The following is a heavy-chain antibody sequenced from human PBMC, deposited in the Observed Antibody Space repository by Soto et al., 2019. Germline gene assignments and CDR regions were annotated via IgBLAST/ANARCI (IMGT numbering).Heavy chain of an antibody. Sequence: SVKVSCKASGYTFTSYGISWVRQAPGQGLEWMGWISAYNGNTNYAQKLQGRVTMTTDTSTSTAYMELRSLRSDDTAVYYCARWVDCSGGSCYPNWFDPWGQGTLVTVSS. CDR2: ISAYNGNT. CDR3: ARWVDCSGGSCYPNWFDP. D-gene: IGHD2-15*01. J-gene: IGHJ5*02. CDR1: GYTFTSYG. V-gene: IGHV1-18*04.